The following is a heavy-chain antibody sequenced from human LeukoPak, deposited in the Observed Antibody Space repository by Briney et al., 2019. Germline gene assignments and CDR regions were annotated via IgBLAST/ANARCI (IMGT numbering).Heavy chain of an antibody. V-gene: IGHV4-34*01. CDR2: INHSGST. D-gene: IGHD3-10*01. Sequence: SETLSLTCAVYGGSFSNYYWSWIRQPPGKGLEWIGEINHSGSTNYNPSLKSRVTISVDTSKNQFSLKLSSVTAADTAVYYCARRRNFYYGSGSYYNWFDPWGQGTLVTVSS. J-gene: IGHJ5*02. CDR1: GGSFSNYY. CDR3: ARRRNFYYGSGSYYNWFDP.